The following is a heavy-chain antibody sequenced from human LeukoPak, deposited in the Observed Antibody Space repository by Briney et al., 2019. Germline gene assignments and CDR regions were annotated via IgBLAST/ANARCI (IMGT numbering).Heavy chain of an antibody. V-gene: IGHV3-74*01. J-gene: IGHJ6*03. D-gene: IGHD6-19*01. CDR3: AREDYSSGGAPYYYYYYYMDV. CDR2: INSDGSST. CDR1: GFTFSSYE. Sequence: PGGSLRLSCAASGFTFSSYEMNWVRQAPGKGLVWVSRINSDGSSTSYADSVKGRFTISRDNAKNTLYLQMNSLRAEDTAVYYCAREDYSSGGAPYYYYYYYMDVWGKGTTVTVSS.